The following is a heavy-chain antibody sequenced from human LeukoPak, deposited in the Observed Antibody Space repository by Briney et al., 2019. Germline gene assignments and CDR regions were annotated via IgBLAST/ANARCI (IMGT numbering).Heavy chain of an antibody. J-gene: IGHJ3*02. CDR1: GFSLSDSS. CDR2: IRTRSSSYST. D-gene: IGHD6-19*01. V-gene: IGHV3-73*01. CDR3: TRVNPVSGAWFDALDI. Sequence: QPGGSLKLSCAASGFSLSDSSMNWVRQASGKGLEWVGRIRTRSSSYSTSYAASVRGRFTISRDDSKNTVFLHVSSLKTEDTAVYYCTRVNPVSGAWFDALDIWGQGTIVTVSS.